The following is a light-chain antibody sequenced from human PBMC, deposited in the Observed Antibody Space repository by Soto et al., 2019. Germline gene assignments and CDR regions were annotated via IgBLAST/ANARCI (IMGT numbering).Light chain of an antibody. V-gene: IGLV2-23*02. CDR3: CSCVARGTSFYV. CDR1: SSDVGTYDF. CDR2: DVS. Sequence: QSVLPQPASVSGSPGQSITISCTGTSSDVGTYDFVSWYQQHPGKVPKLIIYDVSKRPSGVSTRFSGSKSGNTASLTISGLQTEDVADYYCCSCVARGTSFYVFGSGRMVTVL. J-gene: IGLJ1*01.